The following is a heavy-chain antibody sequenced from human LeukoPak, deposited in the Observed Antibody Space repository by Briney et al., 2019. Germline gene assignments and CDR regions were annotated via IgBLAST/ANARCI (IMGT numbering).Heavy chain of an antibody. CDR1: GFTFSTYA. J-gene: IGHJ3*02. V-gene: IGHV3-23*01. D-gene: IGHD5-24*01. CDR3: AKDAKLGMATMYSFDT. Sequence: KPGGSLRVSCAASGFTFSTYAMSWVRQAPGKGLEWVSGISGSGGSTYYADSVKVRFTISRDNSKSSLYLQMNSLRAEDTAVYHCAKDAKLGMATMYSFDTWGQGTMVTVSS. CDR2: ISGSGGST.